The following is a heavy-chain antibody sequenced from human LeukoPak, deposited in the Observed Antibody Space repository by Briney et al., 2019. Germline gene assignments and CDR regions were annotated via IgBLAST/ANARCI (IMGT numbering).Heavy chain of an antibody. J-gene: IGHJ5*02. D-gene: IGHD6-13*01. CDR3: ARAGSSSWHNWFDP. Sequence: VSVKVSCKASGYTFTSYGISWVRQAPGQGLEWMGWISAYNGNTNYAQKLQGRVTMTTDTSTSTAYMELRSLRSDDTAVYYCARAGSSSWHNWFDPWGQGTLVTVSS. CDR1: GYTFTSYG. V-gene: IGHV1-18*01. CDR2: ISAYNGNT.